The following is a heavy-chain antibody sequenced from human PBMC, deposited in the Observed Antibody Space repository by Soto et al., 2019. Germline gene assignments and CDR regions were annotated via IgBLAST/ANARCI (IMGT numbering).Heavy chain of an antibody. J-gene: IGHJ6*02. V-gene: IGHV5-10-1*01. CDR2: IDTSYSYS. D-gene: IGHD2-15*01. CDR3: ARYCSSSSCSQLYGMDV. Sequence: GESLKISCKGSGYSFTKYWIIWVRQVPGKGLEWMGRIDTSYSYSHYSPSFQGHVNISVDKSISTGYLQWSSLKASDTAMYYCARYCSSSSCSQLYGMDVWGQGTTVTVSS. CDR1: GYSFTKYW.